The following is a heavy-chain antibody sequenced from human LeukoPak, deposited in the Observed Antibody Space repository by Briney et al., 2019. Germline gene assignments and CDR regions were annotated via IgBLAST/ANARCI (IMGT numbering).Heavy chain of an antibody. D-gene: IGHD5-18*01. J-gene: IGHJ4*02. CDR1: GFTFSSYG. CDR2: IWYDGSNK. CDR3: ARGMKEGYSYDMDLKWYFDY. Sequence: TGGSLRLSCAASGFTFSSYGMHWVRQAPGKGLEWVAVIWYDGSNKYYADSVKGRFTISRDNSKNTLYLQMNSLRAEDTAVYYCARGMKEGYSYDMDLKWYFDYWGQGNLVTVSS. V-gene: IGHV3-33*01.